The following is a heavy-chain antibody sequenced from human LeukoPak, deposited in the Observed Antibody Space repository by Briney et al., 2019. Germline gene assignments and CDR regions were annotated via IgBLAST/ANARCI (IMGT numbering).Heavy chain of an antibody. J-gene: IGHJ6*02. D-gene: IGHD1-1*01. V-gene: IGHV4-59*12. Sequence: SETLSLTCTVSGGSISSYYWSWIRQPPGKGLEWIGYIYYSGSTNYSPSLKSRVTISVDTSKNQFSLKLSSVTAADTAVYYCARVKLDYYYGMDVWGQGTTVTVSS. CDR2: IYYSGST. CDR3: ARVKLDYYYGMDV. CDR1: GGSISSYY.